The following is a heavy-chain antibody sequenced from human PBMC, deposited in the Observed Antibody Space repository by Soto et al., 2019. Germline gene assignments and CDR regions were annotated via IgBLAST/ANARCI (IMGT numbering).Heavy chain of an antibody. CDR2: IYYSGST. CDR3: ATLNPDLYYFDV. V-gene: IGHV4-31*03. Sequence: SETLSLTCTVSGDSISSGDYYWSWIRQHPGKGLEWIGYIYYSGSTYHNPSLKSRLTLSLDTSKNQFSLGLSSVSAADTAVYYCATLNPDLYYFDVWGLGTPVTVSS. CDR1: GDSISSGDYY. J-gene: IGHJ4*02.